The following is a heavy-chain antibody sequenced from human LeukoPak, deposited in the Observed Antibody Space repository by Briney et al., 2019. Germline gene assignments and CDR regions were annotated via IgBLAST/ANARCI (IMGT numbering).Heavy chain of an antibody. D-gene: IGHD2-2*01. V-gene: IGHV1-46*01. Sequence: GASVKVSCKASGYMFTTYYIHWVRQAPGRGLEWMGIINPSRGSTSYAQKFQGRVTMTRDTPINTAYMELSRLRSDDTAVYYCARRHIDCSTTSCYVDYWGQGTLVTVSS. CDR2: INPSRGST. CDR3: ARRHIDCSTTSCYVDY. CDR1: GYMFTTYY. J-gene: IGHJ4*02.